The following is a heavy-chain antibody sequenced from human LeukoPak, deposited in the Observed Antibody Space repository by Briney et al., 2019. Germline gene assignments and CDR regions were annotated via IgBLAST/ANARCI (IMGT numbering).Heavy chain of an antibody. D-gene: IGHD2-2*02. J-gene: IGHJ6*02. CDR3: ARDDLGYQLLYDYYYYGMDV. CDR2: IIPIFGTA. CDR1: GYTFTSYG. Sequence: ASVKVSCKASGYTFTSYGISWVRQAPGQGLEWMGGIIPIFGTANYAQKFQGRVTITADESTSTAYMELSSLRSEDTAVYYCARDDLGYQLLYDYYYYGMDVWGQGTTVTVSS. V-gene: IGHV1-69*13.